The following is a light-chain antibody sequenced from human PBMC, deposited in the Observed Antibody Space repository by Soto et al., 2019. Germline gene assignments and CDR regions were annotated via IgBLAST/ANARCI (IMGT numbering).Light chain of an antibody. CDR1: SSDVGGYNY. CDR3: SSYTSSSTLGV. J-gene: IGLJ1*01. CDR2: EVS. Sequence: QSVLTQPASVSGSPGQSITISCTGTSSDVGGYNYVSWYQQHPGKAPKLMIYEVSNRPSGVSNRFSGSKSGNTASLTISGLQAEDEADYYCSSYTSSSTLGVFXTGTKLTVL. V-gene: IGLV2-14*01.